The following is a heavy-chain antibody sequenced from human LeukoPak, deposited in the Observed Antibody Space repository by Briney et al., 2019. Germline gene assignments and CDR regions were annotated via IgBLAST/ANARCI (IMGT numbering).Heavy chain of an antibody. D-gene: IGHD3-22*01. J-gene: IGHJ4*02. Sequence: SGTLSLTCAVSGGSISSSNWWSWVRQPPGKGLEWIGEIYHSGSTNYNPSLKSRATISVDKSKNQFSLKLSSVTAADTAVYYCARVGPYDSSGYYYASFDYWGQGTLVTVSS. CDR3: ARVGPYDSSGYYYASFDY. CDR2: IYHSGST. V-gene: IGHV4-4*02. CDR1: GGSISSSNW.